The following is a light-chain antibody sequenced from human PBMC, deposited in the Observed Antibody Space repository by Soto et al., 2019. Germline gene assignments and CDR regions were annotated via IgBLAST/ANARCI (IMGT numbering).Light chain of an antibody. CDR1: QSITSY. Sequence: DIQMTQSPSSLSASVGDRVTITCRASQSITSYINWYQHKPGMAPKLLIYAASKIQIGVPSRFXASGLXTDFTLTIGGLQAEDSAVYYCQQSYNIPYTFGQGTKVEI. V-gene: IGKV1-39*01. CDR2: AAS. CDR3: QQSYNIPYT. J-gene: IGKJ2*01.